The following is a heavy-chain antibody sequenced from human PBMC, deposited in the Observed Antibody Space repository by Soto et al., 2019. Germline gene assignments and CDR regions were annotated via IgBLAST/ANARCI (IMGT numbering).Heavy chain of an antibody. CDR2: IRYDGTEK. CDR1: GFIFSSFA. CDR3: ARDFTQVGPLDF. V-gene: IGHV3-33*01. Sequence: GGSLRLSCAASGFIFSSFALHWVRQAPGKGLEWVAVIRYDGTEKYNGDSVKGRFTISRDNSKNTVYLEMTSLKAEDTAVYYCARDFTQVGPLDFWGQGTLVTVSS. D-gene: IGHD1-26*01. J-gene: IGHJ4*02.